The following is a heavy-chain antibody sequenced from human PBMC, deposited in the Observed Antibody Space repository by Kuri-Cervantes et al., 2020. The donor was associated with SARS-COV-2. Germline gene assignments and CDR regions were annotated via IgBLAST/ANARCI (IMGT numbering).Heavy chain of an antibody. V-gene: IGHV4-34*01. CDR2: INHSGST. Sequence: GSLRLSCAVYGGSFSGYYWSWIRQPPGKGLEWIGEINHSGSTNYNPSLKSRVTISVDTSKNQFSLKLSTVTAADTAVYYCARHRWFDPWGQGTLVTVSS. CDR1: GGSFSGYY. D-gene: IGHD1-14*01. CDR3: ARHRWFDP. J-gene: IGHJ5*02.